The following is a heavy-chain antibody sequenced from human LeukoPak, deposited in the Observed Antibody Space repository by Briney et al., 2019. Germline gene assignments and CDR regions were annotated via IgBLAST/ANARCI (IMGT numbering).Heavy chain of an antibody. V-gene: IGHV3-23*01. CDR3: AKAGGGGWYGRSFDY. CDR2: ISGSGGST. CDR1: GFTFSSYA. J-gene: IGHJ4*02. Sequence: GGSLRLSCAASGFTFSSYAMSWVRQAPGKGLEWVSAISGSGGSTYYADSVKGRFTISRDNSKNTLYLQMNSLRAEDTAVYYCAKAGGGGWYGRSFDYWGQGALVTVSS. D-gene: IGHD6-19*01.